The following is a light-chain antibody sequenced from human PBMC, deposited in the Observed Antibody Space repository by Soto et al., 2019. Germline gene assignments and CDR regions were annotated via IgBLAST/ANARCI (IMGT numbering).Light chain of an antibody. J-gene: IGKJ1*01. V-gene: IGKV1-6*01. Sequence: AIQMTQSPSSLSASVGDSVTITCRASQDIGNDLDWYQPTPGRAPKLLVYAASSLQTGVPSRFSGSGTGTDFNLTISGLQPEDFAAYYCLQDHNFPLTFGQGTKVQV. CDR3: LQDHNFPLT. CDR2: AAS. CDR1: QDIGND.